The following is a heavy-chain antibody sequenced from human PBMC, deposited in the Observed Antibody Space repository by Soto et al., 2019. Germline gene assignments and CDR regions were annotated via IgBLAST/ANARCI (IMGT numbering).Heavy chain of an antibody. CDR1: GGTFRTST. J-gene: IGHJ4*02. V-gene: IGHV1-69*08. CDR2: TIPLLNVA. D-gene: IGHD5-12*01. CDR3: ARDSPIGSTFSGYDAIDS. Sequence: QVQLVQSGAEVQKPGSSVKVSCKASGGTFRTSTFTRVRQAPGQGLAWMGRTIPLLNVADYAQDFQGRITITADKATSTTYMELTSLTSNDTAVSYCARDSPIGSTFSGYDAIDSWGQGTLVTVAS.